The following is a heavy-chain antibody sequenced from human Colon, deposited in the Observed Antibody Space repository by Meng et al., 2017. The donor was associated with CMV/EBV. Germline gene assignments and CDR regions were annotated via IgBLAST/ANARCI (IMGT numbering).Heavy chain of an antibody. J-gene: IGHJ6*02. Sequence: SETLSLTCAVYGGSFGGYYWSWIRQPPGKGLEWIGEINHSGSTNYNPSLKSRVTISVDTSQNQFSLKLSPVPAADTAVYYWARSPVLRFLEWKYSGMDVWGQGTTVTVSS. CDR1: GGSFGGYY. CDR2: INHSGST. V-gene: IGHV4-34*01. CDR3: ARSPVLRFLEWKYSGMDV. D-gene: IGHD3-3*01.